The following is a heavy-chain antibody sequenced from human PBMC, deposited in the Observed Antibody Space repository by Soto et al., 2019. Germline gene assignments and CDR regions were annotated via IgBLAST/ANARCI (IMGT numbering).Heavy chain of an antibody. D-gene: IGHD2-15*01. Sequence: SETLSLTCTVSSDSVSSYYWSWSRQPAGKGLEWIGRIYTSGSTNYNPSLKSRVTMSVDTSKSHFSLKLTSVTAADTAVYYCARSGGSFNFDYWGQGALVTVYS. CDR2: IYTSGST. CDR1: SDSVSSYY. CDR3: ARSGGSFNFDY. V-gene: IGHV4-4*07. J-gene: IGHJ4*02.